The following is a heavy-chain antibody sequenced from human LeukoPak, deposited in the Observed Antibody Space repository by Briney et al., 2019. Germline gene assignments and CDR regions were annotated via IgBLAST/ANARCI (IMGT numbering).Heavy chain of an antibody. CDR1: GFTVSSHY. CDR3: ASSGLAHYYYYYMDV. Sequence: PGGSLRLSCAASGFTVSSHYMSWVRQAPGRGLEWVSVIYSGGSTYYADSVKGRFTISRDNSKNTLYLQMNSLRAEDTAVYYCASSGLAHYYYYYMDVWGKGTTVTVSS. V-gene: IGHV3-66*02. D-gene: IGHD6-25*01. CDR2: IYSGGST. J-gene: IGHJ6*03.